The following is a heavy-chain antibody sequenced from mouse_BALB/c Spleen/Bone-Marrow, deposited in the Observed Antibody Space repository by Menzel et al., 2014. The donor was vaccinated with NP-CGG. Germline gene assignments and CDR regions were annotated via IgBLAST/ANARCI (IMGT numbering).Heavy chain of an antibody. CDR2: IDPYSGGS. D-gene: IGHD1-1*01. CDR1: GYTFTNYN. CDR3: ARRVYYDYYAMDY. J-gene: IGHJ4*01. Sequence: EVQLQQSGPELVKPGASVKVSCKASGYTFTNYNMHWVKQSHGKSLEWIGYIDPYSGGSRYNQNFKGKATLTVDKSSSTAYMHLNSLTSEDSAVYYCARRVYYDYYAMDYWGQGTSVTVSS. V-gene: IGHV1S135*01.